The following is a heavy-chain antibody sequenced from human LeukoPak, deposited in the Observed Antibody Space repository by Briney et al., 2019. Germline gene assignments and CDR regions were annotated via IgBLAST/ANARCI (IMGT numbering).Heavy chain of an antibody. CDR3: ARDSNSSSWDGHLDY. CDR1: GYTFTSYD. CDR2: MNPNSGNT. D-gene: IGHD6-13*01. J-gene: IGHJ4*02. V-gene: IGHV1-8*01. Sequence: ASVKVSCKASGYTFTSYDINWVRQATGQGLEWMGWMNPNSGNTGYAQKFQGRATMTRDTSTSTVYMELSSLRSEDTAVYYCARDSNSSSWDGHLDYWGQGTLVTVSS.